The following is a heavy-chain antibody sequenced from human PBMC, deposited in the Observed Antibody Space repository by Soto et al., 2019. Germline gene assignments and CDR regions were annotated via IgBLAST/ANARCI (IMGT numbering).Heavy chain of an antibody. CDR3: SKDPGYYDSSGYHYYYYGMDV. D-gene: IGHD3-22*01. J-gene: IGHJ6*02. Sequence: EVQLLESGGGLVQPGGSLRLSCAASGFTFSIYAMSWVRQAPGKGLEWVSAISGSGGSTYYADSVKGRFTISRDNSNNPLYLQMNSLRAEDTAVYYCSKDPGYYDSSGYHYYYYGMDVWGQGTTVTVSS. CDR1: GFTFSIYA. V-gene: IGHV3-23*01. CDR2: ISGSGGST.